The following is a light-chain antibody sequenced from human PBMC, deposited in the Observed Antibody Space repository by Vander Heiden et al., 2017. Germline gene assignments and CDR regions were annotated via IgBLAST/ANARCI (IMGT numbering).Light chain of an antibody. CDR2: GAS. V-gene: IGKV3-20*01. Sequence: VLTQSPATLSLSPGERATLSCRASQSVSSSYLAWYQQKPGPAPRLLIYGASSRATGIPDRFSGSGSGTDFTLTISRLEPEDFAVYYCQQYGSSHLYTFGQGTKLXIK. CDR1: QSVSSSY. J-gene: IGKJ2*01. CDR3: QQYGSSHLYT.